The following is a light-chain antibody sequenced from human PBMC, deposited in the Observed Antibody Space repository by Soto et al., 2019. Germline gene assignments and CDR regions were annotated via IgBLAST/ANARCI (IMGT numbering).Light chain of an antibody. J-gene: IGLJ2*01. CDR2: EAN. V-gene: IGLV2-23*01. Sequence: QSVLTQPASVSGSPGQSITVSCTGTSSDIGRYNYVSWYQQYPGQAPKLVIYEANKRPSGVSDRFSGSKSGNTASLTISGLQAEDEAEYYCSSYAGYSTSVVFGGGTKLTVL. CDR1: SSDIGRYNY. CDR3: SSYAGYSTSVV.